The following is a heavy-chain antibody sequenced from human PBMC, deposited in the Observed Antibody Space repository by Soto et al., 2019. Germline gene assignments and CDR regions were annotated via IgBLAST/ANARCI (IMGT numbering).Heavy chain of an antibody. V-gene: IGHV4-59*01. D-gene: IGHD5-12*01. CDR3: ARVGGYPLGAFDI. CDR2: ISYSGST. Sequence: PSETLSLTCTVSGGSISSYDWSWIRQPPGKGLEWIGYISYSGSTDYNPSLKSRVTILVDTTKNQFSLKLSSVTAADTAVYYCARVGGYPLGAFDIRGQGTMVT. J-gene: IGHJ3*02. CDR1: GGSISSYD.